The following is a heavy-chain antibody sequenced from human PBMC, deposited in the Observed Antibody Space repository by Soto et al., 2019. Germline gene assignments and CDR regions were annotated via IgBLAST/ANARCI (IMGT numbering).Heavy chain of an antibody. V-gene: IGHV3-11*01. CDR2: ISSSDSII. J-gene: IGHJ4*02. D-gene: IGHD3-22*01. Sequence: GRSLRLSCAASGFTFSDYYMSWIRRAPGKGLEWVSYISSSDSIIYYSDSVKGRFIISRDNAKNSLYLQMNSLRAEDTAVYYCARDLGYYDSSGYFDYWGQGTLVTVSS. CDR1: GFTFSDYY. CDR3: ARDLGYYDSSGYFDY.